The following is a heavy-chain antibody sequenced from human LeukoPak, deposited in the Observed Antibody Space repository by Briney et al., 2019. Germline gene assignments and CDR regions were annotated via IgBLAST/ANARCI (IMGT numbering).Heavy chain of an antibody. V-gene: IGHV3-23*01. Sequence: GGSLRLSCAASGFTFNGYAMTWVRQAPGKGLEWVSSISGSGSGTYYADSVKGRFTISRDNSKNTLYVQMNSLRAEDTAVYYCAKDISGYRMEIDSWGQGTLVTVSS. CDR1: GFTFNGYA. CDR3: AKDISGYRMEIDS. D-gene: IGHD3-22*01. J-gene: IGHJ4*02. CDR2: ISGSGSGT.